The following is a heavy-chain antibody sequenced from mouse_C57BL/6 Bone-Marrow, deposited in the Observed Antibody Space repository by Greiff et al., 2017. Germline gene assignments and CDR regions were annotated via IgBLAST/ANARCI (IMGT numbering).Heavy chain of an antibody. Sequence: VQLKESVAELVRPGASVKLSCTASGFNIKNTYMHWVKQRPEQGLEWIGRIDPANGNTKYAPKFQGKATITADTSSNTAYLQLSSLTSEDTAIYYCAIYYYGSSYDWYFDVWGTGTTVTVSS. CDR2: IDPANGNT. J-gene: IGHJ1*03. D-gene: IGHD1-1*01. CDR3: AIYYYGSSYDWYFDV. CDR1: GFNIKNTY. V-gene: IGHV14-3*01.